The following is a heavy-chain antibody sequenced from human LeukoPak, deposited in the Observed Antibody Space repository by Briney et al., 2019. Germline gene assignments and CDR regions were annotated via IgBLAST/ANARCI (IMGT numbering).Heavy chain of an antibody. Sequence: PGESLKISCKASGYSSTTYWIAWVRQMPGKGLEWMGIIYPDDSDTRYSPSFRGQVTISADKSISTAYLQWSSLRAPDTAVYYCARQADYNLLTGYYKGHLDYWGQGTLVTVSS. V-gene: IGHV5-51*01. J-gene: IGHJ4*02. D-gene: IGHD3-9*01. CDR3: ARQADYNLLTGYYKGHLDY. CDR1: GYSSTTYW. CDR2: IYPDDSDT.